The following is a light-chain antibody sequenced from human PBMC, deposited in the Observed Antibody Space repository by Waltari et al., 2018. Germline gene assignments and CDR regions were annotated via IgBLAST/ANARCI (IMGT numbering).Light chain of an antibody. V-gene: IGLV2-23*02. Sequence: QSALTQPASVSGSPGQSITISCTAVGSYNVFSWYQQSLGKAPKLMIYGVTKRPSGVSTRFSGSKSGNTASLTISGLQGEDEADYYCCSYAGSSTWVFGGGTKVTVL. CDR1: VGSYNV. J-gene: IGLJ3*02. CDR3: CSYAGSSTWV. CDR2: GVT.